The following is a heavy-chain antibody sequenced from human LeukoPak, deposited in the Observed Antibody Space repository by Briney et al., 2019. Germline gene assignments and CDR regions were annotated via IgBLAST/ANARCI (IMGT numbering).Heavy chain of an antibody. CDR3: ARAIMVYAGEYYFDY. Sequence: PGGSLRLSCAASGFTFSSYAMHWVRQAPGKGLEWVAVISYDGSNKYYADSVKGRFTISRDNSKNTLYLQMNSLRAEDTAVYYCARAIMVYAGEYYFDYWGQGTLVTVSS. V-gene: IGHV3-30-3*01. CDR1: GFTFSSYA. CDR2: ISYDGSNK. D-gene: IGHD2-8*01. J-gene: IGHJ4*02.